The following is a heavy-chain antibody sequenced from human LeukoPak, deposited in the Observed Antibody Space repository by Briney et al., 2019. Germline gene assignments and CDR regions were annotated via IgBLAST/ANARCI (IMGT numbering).Heavy chain of an antibody. Sequence: PGGSLRLSSAASGFTFSRYWMHWVRQAPGKGPVWVSRINIYGNTITYADSVKGRFTISRDNANTTLYLQIHRLGPDDQAVHNVARDTVTERNYMDVWGKGTTVIVS. D-gene: IGHD4-17*01. CDR3: ARDTVTERNYMDV. CDR2: INIYGNTI. V-gene: IGHV3-74*03. CDR1: GFTFSRYW. J-gene: IGHJ6*03.